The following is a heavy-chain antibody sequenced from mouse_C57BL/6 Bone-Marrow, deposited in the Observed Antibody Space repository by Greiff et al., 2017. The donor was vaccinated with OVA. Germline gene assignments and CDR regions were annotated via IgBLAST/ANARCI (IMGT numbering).Heavy chain of an antibody. Sequence: EVQLVESGGDLVKPGGSLKLSCAASGFTFSSYGMSWVRQTPDKRLEWVASISSGGSYTYYADRVKGRFTISRDNAKNTLYLQMSSLKSEDTAMYYCARHGYDGAYWGQGTLVTVSA. V-gene: IGHV5-6*01. CDR1: GFTFSSYG. J-gene: IGHJ3*01. CDR2: ISSGGSYT. CDR3: ARHGYDGAY. D-gene: IGHD2-14*01.